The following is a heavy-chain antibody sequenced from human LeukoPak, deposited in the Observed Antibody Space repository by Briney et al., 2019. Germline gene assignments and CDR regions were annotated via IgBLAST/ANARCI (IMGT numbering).Heavy chain of an antibody. D-gene: IGHD1-26*01. J-gene: IGHJ4*02. CDR2: IKHDGSEK. CDR3: ARDWDIDS. Sequence: GGSLRLSCAASGFTFSSYAMHWVRQAPGKGLEWVANIKHDGSEKYYVDSVKGRFTISRDNAKNSLYLQMNSLGAEDTAVYYCARDWDIDSWGQGTLVTVSS. CDR1: GFTFSSYA. V-gene: IGHV3-7*03.